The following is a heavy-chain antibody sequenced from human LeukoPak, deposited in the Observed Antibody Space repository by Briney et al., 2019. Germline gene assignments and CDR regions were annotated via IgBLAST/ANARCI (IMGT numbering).Heavy chain of an antibody. D-gene: IGHD6-13*01. Sequence: SETLSLTCTVSGGSISSGSYYWSWIRQPAGKGLEWIGRIYSSGSTNYNPSLKSRVTISLDTSKNQFSLKLSSVTAADTAVYYCARDEYSSSWYWGQGTLVTVSS. CDR1: GGSISSGSYY. CDR3: ARDEYSSSWY. CDR2: IYSSGST. V-gene: IGHV4-61*02. J-gene: IGHJ4*02.